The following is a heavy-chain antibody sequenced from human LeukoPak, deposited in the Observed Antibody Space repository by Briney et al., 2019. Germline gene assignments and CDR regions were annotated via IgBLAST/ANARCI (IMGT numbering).Heavy chain of an antibody. V-gene: IGHV3-30-3*01. D-gene: IGHD3-9*01. J-gene: IGHJ4*02. CDR3: ARDQPYDILTGPFDY. Sequence: GRSLRLSCAASGFTFSSYAMHWVRQAPGKGLEWVAVISYDGSNKYYADSVKGRFTISRDNSKNTLYLQMNSLRAEDTAVYYRARDQPYDILTGPFDYWGQGTLVTVSS. CDR2: ISYDGSNK. CDR1: GFTFSSYA.